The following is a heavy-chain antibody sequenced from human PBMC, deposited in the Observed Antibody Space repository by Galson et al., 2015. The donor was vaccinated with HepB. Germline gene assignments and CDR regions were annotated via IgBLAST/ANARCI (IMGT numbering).Heavy chain of an antibody. J-gene: IGHJ4*02. CDR1: GFTFSPYA. CDR2: ISSDENNK. V-gene: IGHV3-30*04. D-gene: IGHD5-18*01. Sequence: SLRLSCAASGFTFSPYAMHWVRQAPGQGLEWVAAISSDENNKYYADSVKGRFTISRDTSKNMLYLKLTSLSAADTAVYYCARERIHRVAYWGQGALVTVS. CDR3: ARERIHRVAY.